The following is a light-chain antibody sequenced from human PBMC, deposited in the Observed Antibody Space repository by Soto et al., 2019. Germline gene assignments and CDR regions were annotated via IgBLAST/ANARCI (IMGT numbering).Light chain of an antibody. Sequence: AIQMTQSPSSLSASVGDRVTITCRASQDIRNDLAWYQQKPWQAPHLLIFAAFNLQSGVPSRFSGGGSGTHFTLTISSLQPDDFATYYCLQYYNFSWTFGQGTKVDIK. CDR1: QDIRND. CDR2: AAF. V-gene: IGKV1-6*01. CDR3: LQYYNFSWT. J-gene: IGKJ1*01.